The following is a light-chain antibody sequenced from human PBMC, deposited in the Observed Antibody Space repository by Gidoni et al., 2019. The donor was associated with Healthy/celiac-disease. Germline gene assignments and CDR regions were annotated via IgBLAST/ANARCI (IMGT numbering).Light chain of an antibody. J-gene: IGLJ2*01. Sequence: QSVLTQPPSASGTPGQRVTISCSVSSSNIGSNTVNWYQQLPGTAPKLLIYSHNQRPSGVPDRFSGSKSGTSASLAISGLQSEDEADYYCAAWDDSLNGPVFGGGTKLTVL. CDR1: SSNIGSNT. CDR3: AAWDDSLNGPV. CDR2: SHN. V-gene: IGLV1-44*01.